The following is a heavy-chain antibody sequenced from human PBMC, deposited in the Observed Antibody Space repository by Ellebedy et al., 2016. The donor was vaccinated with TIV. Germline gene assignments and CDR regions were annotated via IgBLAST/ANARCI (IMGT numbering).Heavy chain of an antibody. CDR3: ARDNSGYDYSYFDY. D-gene: IGHD5-12*01. V-gene: IGHV3-30*19. J-gene: IGHJ4*02. CDR1: GFTFSSYG. Sequence: GESLKISCAASGFTFSSYGMHWVRQAPGKGLEWVAVISYDGSNKYYADSVKGRFTISRDNSKNTLYLQMNSLRAEDTAVYYCARDNSGYDYSYFDYWGQGTLVTVSS. CDR2: ISYDGSNK.